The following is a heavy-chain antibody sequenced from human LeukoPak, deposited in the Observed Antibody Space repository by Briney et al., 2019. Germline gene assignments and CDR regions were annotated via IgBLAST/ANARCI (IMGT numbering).Heavy chain of an antibody. D-gene: IGHD6-13*01. J-gene: IGHJ3*02. Sequence: PGWSLRLSCAASGFTFRSHWMSWVRQAPGKGLEWVANINQDGSEKHYVDYVKGRFTISRDNAKNSLYLQINSLRAEDTAMYYSARDSEHSSSFAFDICGQGTMVAVSS. CDR2: INQDGSEK. V-gene: IGHV3-7*01. CDR3: ARDSEHSSSFAFDI. CDR1: GFTFRSHW.